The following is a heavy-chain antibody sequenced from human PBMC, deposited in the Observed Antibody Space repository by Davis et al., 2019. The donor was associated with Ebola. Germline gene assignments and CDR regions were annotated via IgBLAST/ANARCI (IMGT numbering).Heavy chain of an antibody. CDR3: ARQTLVPAAMRGYYYYYGMDV. Sequence: MPGGSLRLSCTVSGGSISSSSYSWGWIRQPPGKGLEWIGSIYYSGSTYYNPSLKSRVTISVDTSKNQFSLKLSSVTAADTAVYYCARQTLVPAAMRGYYYYYGMDVWGQGTTVTVSS. CDR2: IYYSGST. V-gene: IGHV4-39*01. CDR1: GGSISSSSYS. D-gene: IGHD2-2*01. J-gene: IGHJ6*02.